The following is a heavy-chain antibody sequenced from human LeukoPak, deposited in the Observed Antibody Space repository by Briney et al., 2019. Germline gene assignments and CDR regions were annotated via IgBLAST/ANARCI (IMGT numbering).Heavy chain of an antibody. CDR2: FSSNEGST. CDR1: VFTFSSYV. J-gene: IGHJ1*01. Sequence: GGALRLSCADSVFTFSSYVMHWVRQAPGKGVEDVSVFSSNEGSTYYANTVKGRFTIYRDNSKNTLYLQMGSLRAEDMAVYYCARDVRNEYSSGWLSLGYFQHWGQGTLVTVSS. D-gene: IGHD6-19*01. CDR3: ARDVRNEYSSGWLSLGYFQH. V-gene: IGHV3-64*01.